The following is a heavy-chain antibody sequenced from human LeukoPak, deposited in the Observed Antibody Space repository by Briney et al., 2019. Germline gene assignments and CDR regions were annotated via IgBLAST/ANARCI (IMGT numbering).Heavy chain of an antibody. CDR3: ARDGGLWFGELLEYYYYYYYMDV. D-gene: IGHD3-10*01. CDR2: IRSSSRNI. V-gene: IGHV3-21*01. J-gene: IGHJ6*03. Sequence: GGSLRRSCAASGFTFSSYSMNWVRQAPGKGQEWVSSIRSSSRNISYADSVKGRFTISRDNAKNSLYLQMNSLRAEDTAVYYCARDGGLWFGELLEYYYYYYYMDVWGKGTTVTVSS. CDR1: GFTFSSYS.